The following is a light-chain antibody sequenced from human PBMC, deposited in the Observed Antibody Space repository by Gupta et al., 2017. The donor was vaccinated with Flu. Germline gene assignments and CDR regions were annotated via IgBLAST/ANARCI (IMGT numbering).Light chain of an antibody. CDR3: GTWDSSLTAGL. CDR1: ASNIEHNY. CDR2: DND. Sequence: QSVLTQPPSVSAAPGQKVTISCSGSASNIEHNYVSWFQQLPGTAPKLLIYDNDQRPSGIPDRFSASKSGTSATLHITGLQTGDEADYYCGTWDSSLTAGLFGGGTKLTGL. V-gene: IGLV1-51*01. J-gene: IGLJ3*02.